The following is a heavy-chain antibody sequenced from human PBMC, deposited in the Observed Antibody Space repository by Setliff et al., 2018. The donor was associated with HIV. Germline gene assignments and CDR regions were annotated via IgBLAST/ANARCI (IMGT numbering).Heavy chain of an antibody. CDR2: VNPLLGLT. D-gene: IGHD3-10*01. V-gene: IGHV1-46*01. CDR3: GRDSSFGERPNWFDP. J-gene: IGHJ5*02. CDR1: GYTFTTYG. Sequence: ASVKVSCKASGYTFTTYGIGWVRQAPGHGLEWIGIVNPLLGLTSHSQKFQGRVTMTRDTSTNTVYMELSSLRSEDTAVYYCGRDSSFGERPNWFDPWGQGTLVTVSS.